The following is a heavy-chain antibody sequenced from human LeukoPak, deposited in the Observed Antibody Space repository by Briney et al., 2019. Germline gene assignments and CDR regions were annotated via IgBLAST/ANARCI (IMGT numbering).Heavy chain of an antibody. V-gene: IGHV3-21*01. Sequence: GGSLRLSCAASGFTFSSYSMNWVRQAPGKGLEWVSSISSSSSYIYYADSVKGRLTISRDNAKNSLYLQMNSLRAEDTAVYYCAGEGGDIVATPFDYWGQGTLVTVSS. D-gene: IGHD5-12*01. J-gene: IGHJ4*02. CDR1: GFTFSSYS. CDR3: AGEGGDIVATPFDY. CDR2: ISSSSSYI.